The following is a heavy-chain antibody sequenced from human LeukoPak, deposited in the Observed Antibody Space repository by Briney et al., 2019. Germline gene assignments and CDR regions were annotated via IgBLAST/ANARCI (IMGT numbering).Heavy chain of an antibody. Sequence: ASVKVSCKASGYTFTSYDINWVRQATGQGLEWMGWMNPNSGNTGYAQKFQGRVTMTRNTSISTAYMELSSLRSEDTAVYYCARAGYCSSTSCYADWSWFDPWGQGTLVTVSS. J-gene: IGHJ5*02. D-gene: IGHD2-2*01. CDR2: MNPNSGNT. CDR1: GYTFTSYD. V-gene: IGHV1-8*01. CDR3: ARAGYCSSTSCYADWSWFDP.